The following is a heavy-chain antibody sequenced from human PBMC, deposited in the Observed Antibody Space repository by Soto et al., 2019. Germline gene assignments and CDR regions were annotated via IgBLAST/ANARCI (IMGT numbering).Heavy chain of an antibody. CDR1: GFTFDDYA. CDR2: ISWNSGSI. J-gene: IGHJ4*02. V-gene: IGHV3-9*01. CDR3: AKDTMGASSSWLYDY. Sequence: HPVGSLRLSCAASGFTFDDYAMHWVRQAPGKGLEWVSGISWNSGSIGYADSVKGRFTISRDNAKNSLYLQMNSLRAEDTALYYCAKDTMGASSSWLYDYWGQGTLVTVSS. D-gene: IGHD6-13*01.